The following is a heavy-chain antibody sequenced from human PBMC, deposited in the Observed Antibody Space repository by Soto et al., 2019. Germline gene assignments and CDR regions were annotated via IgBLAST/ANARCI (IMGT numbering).Heavy chain of an antibody. J-gene: IGHJ4*02. Sequence: PSETLSLTCAVSGGSISSGGYSWSWIRQPPGKGLEWIGYIYHSGSTYYNPSLKSRVTISVDRSKNQFSLKLSSVTAAYTAVYYCARVPDVWGQGILVTVSS. CDR2: IYHSGST. D-gene: IGHD2-2*01. CDR1: GGSISSGGYS. V-gene: IGHV4-30-2*01. CDR3: ARVPDV.